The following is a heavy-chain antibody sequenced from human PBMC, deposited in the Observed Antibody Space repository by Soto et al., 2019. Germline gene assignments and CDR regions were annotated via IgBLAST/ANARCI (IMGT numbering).Heavy chain of an antibody. D-gene: IGHD6-13*01. J-gene: IGHJ5*02. CDR2: IWYDGSNK. CDR3: ARVGRAQQLVVSWFDP. CDR1: GFTFSSYG. V-gene: IGHV3-33*01. Sequence: GGSLRLSCAASGFTFSSYGMHWVRQAPGKGLEWVAVIWYDGSNKYYADSVKGRFTISRDNSKNTLYLQMNSLRAEDTAVYYCARVGRAQQLVVSWFDPWGQGTLVTVSS.